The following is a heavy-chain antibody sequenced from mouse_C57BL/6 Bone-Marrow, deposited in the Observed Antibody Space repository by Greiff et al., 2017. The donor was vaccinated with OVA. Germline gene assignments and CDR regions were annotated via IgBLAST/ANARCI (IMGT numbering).Heavy chain of an antibody. Sequence: VQLQQSGPELVKPGASVKISCKASGYTFTDYYMNWVKQSHGKSLEWIGDINPNNGGTSYNQKFKGKATLTVDKSSSTAYMELRSLTSEDSAVYYCARGYYGRGYWGQGTTLTVSS. V-gene: IGHV1-26*01. J-gene: IGHJ2*01. D-gene: IGHD1-1*01. CDR1: GYTFTDYY. CDR2: INPNNGGT. CDR3: ARGYYGRGY.